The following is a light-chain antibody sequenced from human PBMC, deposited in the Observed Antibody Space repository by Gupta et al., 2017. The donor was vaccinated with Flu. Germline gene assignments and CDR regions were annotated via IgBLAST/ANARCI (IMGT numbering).Light chain of an antibody. CDR1: QSSSTW. CDR2: RAS. J-gene: IGKJ4*01. CDR3: QQYKIYPLT. Sequence: TSTLSAAVGDRVTITCRASQSSSTWLAWYQQKPGKVPKLLIYRASSLDVGVPLRFSASGSGTEFTLTISSLQSDDFATYYCQQYKIYPLTFGGGTRVE. V-gene: IGKV1-5*03.